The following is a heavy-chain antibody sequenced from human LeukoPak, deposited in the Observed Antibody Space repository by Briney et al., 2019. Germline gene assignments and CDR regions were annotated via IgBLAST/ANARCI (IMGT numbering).Heavy chain of an antibody. CDR1: GITLSDFW. CDR2: ISSNSRNT. J-gene: IGHJ3*02. D-gene: IGHD2-2*01. CDR3: ARILSSSHAFDI. Sequence: GGSLRLSCAASGITLSDFWFSWVRQAPGKGLEWVASISSNSRNTHYADSLKGRFTISRDNAKNSLYLQMNSLRAEDTAVYYCARILSSSHAFDIWGQGTMVTVSS. V-gene: IGHV3-11*06.